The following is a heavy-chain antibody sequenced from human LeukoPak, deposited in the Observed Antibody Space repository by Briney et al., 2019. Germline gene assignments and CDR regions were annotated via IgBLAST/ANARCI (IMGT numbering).Heavy chain of an antibody. V-gene: IGHV3-74*01. J-gene: IGHJ6*02. Sequence: GGSLRLSCAASGFTVSPYWVHWVRQLPGEGLVWVSHINSGGTTTSYADSVKGRFTISRDNARNTLYLQMNSLRAEDTALYYCARYSRHGLDVWGQGTTVTVSS. CDR2: INSGGTTT. CDR3: ARYSRHGLDV. D-gene: IGHD2-21*01. CDR1: GFTVSPYW.